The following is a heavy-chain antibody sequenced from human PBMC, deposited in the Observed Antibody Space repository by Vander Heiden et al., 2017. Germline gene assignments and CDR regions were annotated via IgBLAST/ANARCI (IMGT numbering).Heavy chain of an antibody. CDR2: ISWNICSI. Sequence: EVQLVESGGGLVPPGKSLRLSCAASGFAVDDNAVHWVRQAPGKGLEWVSGISWNICSIGYADSVKGRFTISRDNARNSLYLQMNSLRPDDTALYYCAKSVIATTGYDSWGQGTLVTVSS. CDR1: GFAVDDNA. D-gene: IGHD6-13*01. CDR3: AKSVIATTGYDS. V-gene: IGHV3-9*01. J-gene: IGHJ4*02.